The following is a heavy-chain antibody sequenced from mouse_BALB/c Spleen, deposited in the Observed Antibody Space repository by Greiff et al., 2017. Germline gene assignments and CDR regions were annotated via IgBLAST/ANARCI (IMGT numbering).Heavy chain of an antibody. J-gene: IGHJ4*01. CDR3: GRRATVVGDAMDY. CDR2: ISSGGSYT. CDR1: GFTFSSYA. V-gene: IGHV5-9-4*01. Sequence: EVQRVESGGGLVKPGGSLKLSCAASGFTFSSYAMSWVRQSPEKRLEWVAEISSGGSYTYYPDTVTGRFTISRDNAKNTLYLEMSSLRSEDTAMYYCGRRATVVGDAMDYWGQGTSVTVSS. D-gene: IGHD1-1*01.